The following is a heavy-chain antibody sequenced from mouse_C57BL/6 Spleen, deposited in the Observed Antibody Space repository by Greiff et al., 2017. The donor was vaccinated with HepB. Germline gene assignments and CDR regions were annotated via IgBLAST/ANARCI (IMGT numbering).Heavy chain of an antibody. Sequence: QVQLKQPGAELVKPGASVKLSCKASGYTFTSYWMQWVKQRPGQGLEWIGEIDPSDSYTNYNQKFKGKATLTVDTSSSTAYMQLSSLTSEDSAVYYCARSVFVYWGQGTTLTVSS. CDR2: IDPSDSYT. J-gene: IGHJ2*01. V-gene: IGHV1-50*01. CDR1: GYTFTSYW. CDR3: ARSVFVY.